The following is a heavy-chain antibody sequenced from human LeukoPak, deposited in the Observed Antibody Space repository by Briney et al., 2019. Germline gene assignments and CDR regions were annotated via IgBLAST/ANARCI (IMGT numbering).Heavy chain of an antibody. CDR1: GDSLRVNF. V-gene: IGHV4-34*01. CDR2: INHSGGT. D-gene: IGHD5/OR15-5a*01. CDR3: ARFSDSEPIDS. Sequence: SETLSLTCAVSGDSLRVNFWSTGPQPPGKGLEWIGDINHSGGTSYSPSLKSRVTISVDTSKNQFSLNLNSLTAEDTAVYFCARFSDSEPIDSWGQGTLVTVSS. J-gene: IGHJ4*02.